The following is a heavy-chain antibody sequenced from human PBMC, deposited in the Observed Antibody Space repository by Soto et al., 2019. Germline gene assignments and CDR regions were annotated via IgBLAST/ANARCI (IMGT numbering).Heavy chain of an antibody. Sequence: EVQLVDSGGGLFQPGGSLRLSCAASGFTVSTKYMSWVRQAPGKGLEWVSVIYSGGSTFYADSVRGRFTISRDNSKNTVNLQMNSLRAEDTAVYYCARDPWAADYWGQGTLVTVSS. V-gene: IGHV3-66*01. CDR1: GFTVSTKY. J-gene: IGHJ4*02. D-gene: IGHD3-16*01. CDR2: IYSGGST. CDR3: ARDPWAADY.